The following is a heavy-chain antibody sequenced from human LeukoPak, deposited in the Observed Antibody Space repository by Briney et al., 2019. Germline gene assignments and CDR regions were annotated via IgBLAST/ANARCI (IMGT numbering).Heavy chain of an antibody. CDR2: IYYSGST. J-gene: IGHJ6*03. D-gene: IGHD2-2*02. V-gene: IGHV4-31*03. CDR1: GGSISSGGYY. CDR3: AREWGYCSSTSCYNYYYYMDV. Sequence: SQTLSLTCTVSGGSISSGGYYWSWIRQHPGKGLEWIGYIYYSGSTYYNPSLKSRVTISVDTSKNQFSLKLSSVTAADTAVYYCAREWGYCSSTSCYNYYYYMDVWGKGTTVTVSS.